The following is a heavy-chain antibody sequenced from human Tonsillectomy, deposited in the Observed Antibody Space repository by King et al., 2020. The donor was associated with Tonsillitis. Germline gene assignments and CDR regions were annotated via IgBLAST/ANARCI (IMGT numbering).Heavy chain of an antibody. V-gene: IGHV1-18*01. CDR3: ARDSYYYDSSGYYENYYYYGMDV. Sequence: QLVQSGAEVKKPGASVKVSCKASGYTFTSYGISWERQAPGQGLEWMGWISAYNGNTNYAQKLQGRVTMTTDTSTSTAYMELRSLRSDDTAVYYCARDSYYYDSSGYYENYYYYGMDVWGQGTTVTVSS. CDR1: GYTFTSYG. J-gene: IGHJ6*02. D-gene: IGHD3-22*01. CDR2: ISAYNGNT.